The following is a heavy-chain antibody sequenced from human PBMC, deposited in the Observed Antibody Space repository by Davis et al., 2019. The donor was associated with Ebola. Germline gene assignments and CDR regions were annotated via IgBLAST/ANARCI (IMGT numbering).Heavy chain of an antibody. D-gene: IGHD5-18*01. J-gene: IGHJ6*03. V-gene: IGHV3-30-3*01. CDR2: ISYDGSNK. CDR3: AREFADTAMGYYYYMDV. CDR1: GLTFSRYA. Sequence: GESLKISCAASGLTFSRYAMHWVRQAPGKGLEWVAVISYDGSNKYYADSVKGRFTISRDNSKNTLYLQMNSLRAEDTAGYYCAREFADTAMGYYYYMDVWGKGTTVTVSS.